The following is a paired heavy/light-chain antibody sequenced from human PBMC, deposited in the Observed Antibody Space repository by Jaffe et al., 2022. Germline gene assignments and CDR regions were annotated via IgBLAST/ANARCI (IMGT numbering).Heavy chain of an antibody. CDR3: TTEDYCSGGSCYPYYYYYMDV. CDR1: GFTFSNAW. J-gene: IGHJ6*03. Sequence: EVQLVESGGGLVKPGGSLRLSCAASGFTFSNAWMSWVRQAPGKGLEWVGRIKSKTDGGTTDYAAPVKGRFTISRDDSKNTLYLQMNSLKTEDTAVYYCTTEDYCSGGSCYPYYYYYMDVWGKGTTVTVSS. D-gene: IGHD2-15*01. CDR2: IKSKTDGGTT. V-gene: IGHV3-15*01.
Light chain of an antibody. Sequence: QSALTQPRSVSGSPGQSVTISCTGTSSDVGGYNYVSWYQQHPGKAPKLMIYDVSKRPSGVPDRFSGSKSGNTASLTISGLQAEDEADYYCCSYAGSSWLFGGGTKLTVL. J-gene: IGLJ3*02. CDR1: SSDVGGYNY. CDR3: CSYAGSSWL. V-gene: IGLV2-11*01. CDR2: DVS.